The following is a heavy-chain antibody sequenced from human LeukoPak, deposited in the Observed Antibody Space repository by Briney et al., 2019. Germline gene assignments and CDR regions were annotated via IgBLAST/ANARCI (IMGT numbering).Heavy chain of an antibody. CDR1: GYSLSTDYF. J-gene: IGHJ4*02. CDR3: VRDIGQLRSDY. D-gene: IGHD2-2*01. V-gene: IGHV4-38-2*02. CDR2: ISHSGTT. Sequence: SETLSLTCVVSGYSLSTDYFWGWIRQPPGKGLECIETISHSGTTFYKPSLKPRITISLDPSKNQFCLKVNSVTAAGTAVYYCVRDIGQLRSDYWGQGTLVTVSS.